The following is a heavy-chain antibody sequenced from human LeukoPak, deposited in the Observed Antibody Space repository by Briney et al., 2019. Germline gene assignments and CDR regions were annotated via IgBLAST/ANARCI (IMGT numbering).Heavy chain of an antibody. J-gene: IGHJ4*02. CDR1: GGSFSGYY. V-gene: IGHV4-34*01. D-gene: IGHD1-7*01. Sequence: SETLSLTCAVYGGSFSGYYWSWIRQPPGKWLEWIGEINNSGTTNYNLSLKSRVTISVDTSKNKFSLRLSSVTAADTAVYYCAALSGYNWNYVSFDYWGQGTLVTVSS. CDR3: AALSGYNWNYVSFDY. CDR2: INNSGTT.